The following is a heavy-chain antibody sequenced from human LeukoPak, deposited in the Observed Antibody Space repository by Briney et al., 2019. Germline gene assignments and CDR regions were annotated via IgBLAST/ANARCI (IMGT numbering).Heavy chain of an antibody. V-gene: IGHV4-34*01. CDR3: AREAGYYYDSSGRTKDDAFDI. CDR1: GGSLSGYY. Sequence: PSETLSLTCAVYGGSLSGYYWSWIRQPPGKGLEWIGEINHSGSTNYNPSLKSRVTISVDTSKNQFSLKLSSVTAADTAVYYCAREAGYYYDSSGRTKDDAFDIWGQGTMVTVSS. D-gene: IGHD3-22*01. CDR2: INHSGST. J-gene: IGHJ3*02.